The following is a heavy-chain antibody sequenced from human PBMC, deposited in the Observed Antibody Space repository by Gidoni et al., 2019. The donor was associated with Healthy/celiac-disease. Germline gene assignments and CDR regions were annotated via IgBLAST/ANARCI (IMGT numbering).Heavy chain of an antibody. J-gene: IGHJ6*02. Sequence: QVQLVESGGGVVQPGRSLRLSCAASGFTFRSYGMPWVRQAPGKGLVWVGVISDDGSNKYYADSVKGRFTIARDNSKNTLYLQMNRLRAEDTAVYYWAKNKAAADHYYYHGMDVWGQGTTVTVSS. CDR1: GFTFRSYG. D-gene: IGHD6-13*01. V-gene: IGHV3-30*18. CDR2: ISDDGSNK. CDR3: AKNKAAADHYYYHGMDV.